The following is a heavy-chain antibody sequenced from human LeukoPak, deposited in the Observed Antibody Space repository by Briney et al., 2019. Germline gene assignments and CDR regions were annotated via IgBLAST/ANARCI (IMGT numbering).Heavy chain of an antibody. CDR2: IIPIYDPV. J-gene: IGHJ4*02. D-gene: IGHD2-21*02. CDR1: GGTLSSYA. Sequence: ASVKVSCKASGGTLSSYASSWMRQAPGQGLEWMGRIIPIYDPVDYAQRFQGRVTITADESTNTVYMELNSLTFEDTAVYYCAREPLGCGGDCHFDYWGQGTLVTVSS. CDR3: AREPLGCGGDCHFDY. V-gene: IGHV1-69*15.